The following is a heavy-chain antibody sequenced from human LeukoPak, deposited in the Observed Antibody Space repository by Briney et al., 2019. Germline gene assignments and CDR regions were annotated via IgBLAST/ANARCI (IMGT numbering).Heavy chain of an antibody. CDR1: GFTFDNYA. D-gene: IGHD6-13*01. CDR2: ISGNSGRR. CDR3: AKDIGGGYSSSWFDF. J-gene: IGHJ4*02. Sequence: GTSLRLSCAASGFTFDNYAMHWVRQAPGKGLEWVSGISGNSGRRDYADYVKGRFTISRDNAKSSLYLQMNSLRAEDMDLYYCAKDIGGGYSSSWFDFWGQGTLVTVSS. V-gene: IGHV3-9*03.